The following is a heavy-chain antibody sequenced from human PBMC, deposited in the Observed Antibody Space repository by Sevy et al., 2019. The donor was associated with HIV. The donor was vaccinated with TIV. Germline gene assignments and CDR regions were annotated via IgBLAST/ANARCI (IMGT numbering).Heavy chain of an antibody. CDR2: IYTSGST. D-gene: IGHD5-12*01. CDR1: GDSISSGSYY. CDR3: ARGIRGSHPEFFDY. J-gene: IGHJ4*02. V-gene: IGHV4-61*02. Sequence: SETLSLTCSVSGDSISSGSYYWTWIRQPTGKRLEWIGRIYTSGSTTYNPSLKSRVTRSVDTSKNQFSPRLSSVTAADTAGYYCARGIRGSHPEFFDYWGRGTLVTVSS.